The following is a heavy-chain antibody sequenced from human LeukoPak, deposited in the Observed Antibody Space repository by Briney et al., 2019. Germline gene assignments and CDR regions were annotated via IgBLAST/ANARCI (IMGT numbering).Heavy chain of an antibody. Sequence: GGSLRLSCAASGFTFRTYWMTWVRQVPGKGLEWVANMKGDGSEIHYVDSVKGRFTISRDNAKNSLYLQMNYLRAEDTAVYYCARPAYTAAYDLWGQGTMVTVSS. CDR1: GFTFRTYW. V-gene: IGHV3-7*01. CDR2: MKGDGSEI. D-gene: IGHD3-16*01. J-gene: IGHJ3*01. CDR3: ARPAYTAAYDL.